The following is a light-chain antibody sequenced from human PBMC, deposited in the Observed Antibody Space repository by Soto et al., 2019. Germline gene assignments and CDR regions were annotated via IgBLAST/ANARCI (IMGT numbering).Light chain of an antibody. V-gene: IGKV1-5*03. Sequence: DIQMTQSPSTLSASVGDRVTITCRASQSITTCLAWYQQKPGKAPRLLIYTASSLESGVPSRFSGSGSGTEFTLTISSLQPDDFATYYCQQHESYPRTFGQGTKVEIK. CDR2: TAS. CDR1: QSITTC. CDR3: QQHESYPRT. J-gene: IGKJ1*01.